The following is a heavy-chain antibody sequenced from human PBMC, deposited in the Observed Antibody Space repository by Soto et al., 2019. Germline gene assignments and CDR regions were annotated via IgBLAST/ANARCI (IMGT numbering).Heavy chain of an antibody. V-gene: IGHV3-48*02. CDR3: ARDHGGSTWFVGVYYFFGMDV. J-gene: IGHJ6*02. CDR2: ISSSGDTI. D-gene: IGHD6-13*01. CDR1: GFIFSDYT. Sequence: EVQLVESGGDLVQPGGSLRLSCTASGFIFSDYTMTWVHQAPGRGLEFVSHISSSGDTIFYAESMKGRFTVSRDNAKNSLFLQMNSLRDDDTGVYFCARDHGGSTWFVGVYYFFGMDVWGQGTAVTVSS.